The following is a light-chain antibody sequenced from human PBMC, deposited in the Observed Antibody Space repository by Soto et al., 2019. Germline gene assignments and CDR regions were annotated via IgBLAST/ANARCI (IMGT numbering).Light chain of an antibody. CDR1: SSNIGGNN. CDR3: AAWDDSLNGVV. Sequence: QSVLTQPPSASGTPGQRVTISCSGSSSNIGGNNVNWYQQLPGSAPKVLIYTNNQRPSGVPDRFSGSKSGTSASLAISGLQSEDEADYYCAAWDDSLNGVVFGGGTKLTVL. J-gene: IGLJ2*01. CDR2: TNN. V-gene: IGLV1-44*01.